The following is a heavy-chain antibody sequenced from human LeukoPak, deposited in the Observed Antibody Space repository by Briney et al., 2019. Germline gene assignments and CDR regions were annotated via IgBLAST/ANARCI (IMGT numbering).Heavy chain of an antibody. CDR1: GGSISSGGYY. V-gene: IGHV4-31*03. CDR3: ARHGDGTAGFGELLSHLDRTDYYYYYGMDV. CDR2: IYYSGST. Sequence: SQTLSLTCTVSGGSISSGGYYWSWIRQHPGKGLEWIGYIYYSGSTYYNPSLKSRVTISVDTSKNQFSLKLSSVTAADTAVYYCARHGDGTAGFGELLSHLDRTDYYYYYGMDVWGQGTTVTVSS. D-gene: IGHD3-10*01. J-gene: IGHJ6*02.